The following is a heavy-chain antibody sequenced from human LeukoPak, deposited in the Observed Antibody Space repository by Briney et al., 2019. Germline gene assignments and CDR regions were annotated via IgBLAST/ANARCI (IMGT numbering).Heavy chain of an antibody. CDR3: ARGSIFDY. CDR2: MYHSGST. D-gene: IGHD2-2*01. V-gene: IGHV4-38-2*02. Sequence: SETLSLTCTVSGYSISSGHYWTWIRQPPGKGLEWIGSMYHSGSTYSNPSLKSRFTISVDTSKNQFSLKLSSVTAADTAVYYCARGSIFDYWGQGTLVTVSS. CDR1: GYSISSGHY. J-gene: IGHJ4*02.